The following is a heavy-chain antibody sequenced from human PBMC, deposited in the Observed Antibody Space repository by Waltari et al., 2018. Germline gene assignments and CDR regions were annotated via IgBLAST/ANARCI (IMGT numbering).Heavy chain of an antibody. Sequence: EVVLLQSGGGQVQPGGSLKVSCIVSQFAFTHKWMAWVRQVPGKRLEWVANISDDGSQIGYLGSVRGRCTISRDNSKNSMSLQMDRLRDEDTALYDCVRDRYGFWGGLDWGHGTLVSVSS. CDR2: ISDDGSQI. D-gene: IGHD3-3*01. CDR1: QFAFTHKW. V-gene: IGHV3-7*03. J-gene: IGHJ1*01. CDR3: VRDRYGFWGGLD.